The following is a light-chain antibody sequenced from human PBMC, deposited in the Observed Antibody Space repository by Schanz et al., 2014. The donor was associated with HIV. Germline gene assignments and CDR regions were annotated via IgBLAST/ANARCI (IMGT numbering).Light chain of an antibody. CDR2: GAS. CDR3: QQYGSS. CDR1: QSVSTS. V-gene: IGKV3-20*01. J-gene: IGKJ3*01. Sequence: EILLTQSPATLSLSPGDRATLSCRASQSVSTSLAWYQQRPGQAPRLLIFGASNRATGIPDRFSGGESGTDFTLTISRLEPEDFAVYYCQQYGSSFGPGTKVEIK.